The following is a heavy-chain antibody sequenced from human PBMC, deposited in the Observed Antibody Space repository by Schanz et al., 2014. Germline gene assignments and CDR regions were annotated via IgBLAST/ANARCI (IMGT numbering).Heavy chain of an antibody. CDR1: GFSFSDYY. CDR3: ARGIITMVRGGDVGAFDI. V-gene: IGHV3-33*08. J-gene: IGHJ3*02. D-gene: IGHD3-10*01. Sequence: VRLVESGGGLVKPGGSLRLSCAASGFSFSDYYMTWIRQAPGKGLEWVALISYDGSSKNHADSVQGRFTISRDNSKNALYLQMDSLRAEDTAVYYCARGIITMVRGGDVGAFDIWGQGTMVTVSS. CDR2: ISYDGSSK.